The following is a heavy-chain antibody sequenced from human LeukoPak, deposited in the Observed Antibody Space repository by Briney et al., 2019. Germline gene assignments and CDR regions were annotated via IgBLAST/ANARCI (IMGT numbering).Heavy chain of an antibody. V-gene: IGHV4-59*01. J-gene: IGHJ5*02. CDR3: ARNNIAVAGKGSWFDP. Sequence: SETLSLXCTVSGGSISSYYWSWIRQPPGKGLEWIGYIYYSGSTNYNPPLKSRVTISVDTSKNQFSLKLSSVTAADTAVYYCARNNIAVAGKGSWFDPWGQGTLVTVSS. D-gene: IGHD6-19*01. CDR2: IYYSGST. CDR1: GGSISSYY.